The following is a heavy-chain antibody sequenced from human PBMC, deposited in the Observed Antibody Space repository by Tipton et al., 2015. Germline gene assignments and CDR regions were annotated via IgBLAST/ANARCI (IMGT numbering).Heavy chain of an antibody. J-gene: IGHJ4*02. Sequence: SLRLSCAASGFTFSSWWMHWVRQAPGKGLVWVSRIASDGSTTDYADSVKGRFTVSRDNAKNTLYLQMNSLRAEDTAVFYCARDPRGVSYYSDTYGPRIGGQGTLVTVSS. CDR3: ARDPRGVSYYSDTYGPRI. D-gene: IGHD3-22*01. CDR1: GFTFSSWW. CDR2: IASDGSTT. V-gene: IGHV3-74*01.